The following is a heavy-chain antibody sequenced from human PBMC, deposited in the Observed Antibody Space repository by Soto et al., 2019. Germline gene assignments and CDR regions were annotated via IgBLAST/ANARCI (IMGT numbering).Heavy chain of an antibody. V-gene: IGHV1-46*01. Sequence: QVQLVQSGAEVKKPGASVKVSCKASGYTFTSYYMHWVRQAPGQGLEWMGIINPSGGSTSYAQKFQGRVTMTRDTSTSTVYMELSSLRSEDTAVYYCARDGYCSGGSCYDWFDPWGQGTLVTVSS. CDR1: GYTFTSYY. D-gene: IGHD2-15*01. J-gene: IGHJ5*02. CDR2: INPSGGST. CDR3: ARDGYCSGGSCYDWFDP.